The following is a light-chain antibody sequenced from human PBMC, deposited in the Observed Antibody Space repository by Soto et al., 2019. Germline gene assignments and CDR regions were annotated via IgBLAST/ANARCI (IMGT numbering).Light chain of an antibody. CDR2: GAS. CDR3: QQYGSSPWT. CDR1: QSVSSSY. Sequence: IVLTQSPGTLSLSPGGIATLSCRASQSVSSSYLAWYQQKPGQAPRLLIYGASSRATGIPDRFSGSGSGTDFTLTISRLEPEDFAVYYCQQYGSSPWTFGQGTKVDIK. V-gene: IGKV3-20*01. J-gene: IGKJ1*01.